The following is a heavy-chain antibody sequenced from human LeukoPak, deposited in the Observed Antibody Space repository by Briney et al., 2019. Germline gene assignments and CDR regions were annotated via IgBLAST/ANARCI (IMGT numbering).Heavy chain of an antibody. V-gene: IGHV5-51*01. D-gene: IGHD5-18*01. CDR1: GYSFTNFW. CDR3: ARPIQLSAFDI. Sequence: GESLKISCKGSGYSFTNFWIGWVRQMPGKGLEWMGIIYPGDSDTRYSPSFQGQVTISADKSISTAYLQWSSLKASDTAMYYCARPIQLSAFDIWGQGTMVTVSS. CDR2: IYPGDSDT. J-gene: IGHJ3*02.